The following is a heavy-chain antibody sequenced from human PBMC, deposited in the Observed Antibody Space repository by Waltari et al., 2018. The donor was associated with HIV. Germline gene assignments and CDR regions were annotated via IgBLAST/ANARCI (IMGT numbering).Heavy chain of an antibody. CDR1: GNSFSSHG. V-gene: IGHV5-51*01. J-gene: IGHJ3*02. CDR2: IYPGDSDT. D-gene: IGHD4-17*01. Sequence: EIQLVQSGGEMKKAAESLRLSCKASGNSFSSHGIGWVRQRPGKGLDWMGIIYPGDSDTIYSPSFQGQVTISVDKSITTAYLQWSSLKASDTAIYYCARRQGDYRTAFNIWGQGTMVTVSP. CDR3: ARRQGDYRTAFNI.